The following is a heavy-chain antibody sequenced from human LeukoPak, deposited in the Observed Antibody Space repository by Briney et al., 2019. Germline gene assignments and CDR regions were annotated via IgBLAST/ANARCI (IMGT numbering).Heavy chain of an antibody. D-gene: IGHD3-22*01. CDR1: RFTFEDYA. J-gene: IGHJ4*02. V-gene: IGHV3-48*03. Sequence: PGGSLRLSCAASRFTFEDYAMNWVRQAPGKGLEWVSYISSSGSTIYYADSVKGRFTISRDSAKNSLYLQMNSLRAEDTAVYYCARPYYDSSGYYYLDYWGQGTLVTVSS. CDR2: ISSSGSTI. CDR3: ARPYYDSSGYYYLDY.